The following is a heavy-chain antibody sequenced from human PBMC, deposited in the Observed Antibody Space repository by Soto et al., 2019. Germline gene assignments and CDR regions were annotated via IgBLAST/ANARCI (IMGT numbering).Heavy chain of an antibody. CDR2: IYYSGST. J-gene: IGHJ5*02. CDR3: ARLQGGGRFLEWLYNWFDP. Sequence: SETLSLTCTVSGGSISSSSYYWGWIRQPPGKGLEWIGSIYYSGSTYYNPSLKSRVTISVDTSKNQFSLKLSSVTAADTAVYYCARLQGGGRFLEWLYNWFDPWGQGTLVTVS. CDR1: GGSISSSSYY. V-gene: IGHV4-39*01. D-gene: IGHD3-3*01.